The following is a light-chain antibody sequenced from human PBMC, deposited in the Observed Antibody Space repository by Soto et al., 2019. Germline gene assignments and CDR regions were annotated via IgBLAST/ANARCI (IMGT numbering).Light chain of an antibody. Sequence: EAVLTQSPGTVSLSPGERATLSCRASQSVTSNYLAWYQQKPGQAPRLLIYAASSRATGIPDRFSGSGSGTDFTLSISRLEHEDFEVYYCHQYGSSITWTFGQGTKVEIK. V-gene: IGKV3-20*01. CDR1: QSVTSNY. CDR2: AAS. J-gene: IGKJ1*01. CDR3: HQYGSSITWT.